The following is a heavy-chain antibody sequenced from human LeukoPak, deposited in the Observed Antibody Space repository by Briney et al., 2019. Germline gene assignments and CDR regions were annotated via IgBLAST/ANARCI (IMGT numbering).Heavy chain of an antibody. J-gene: IGHJ4*02. CDR3: ARRLEYYYDSSGAGGYYFDY. V-gene: IGHV4-39*02. D-gene: IGHD3-22*01. CDR1: GGSISSSSYY. CDR2: IYSSGST. Sequence: SETLSLTCTVSGGSISSSSYYRGWIRQPPGKGLEWIGSIYSSGSTYYNPSLKSRVTISVDTSKNHCSLKLSSVTAADTAVYYCARRLEYYYDSSGAGGYYFDYWGQGTLVTVSS.